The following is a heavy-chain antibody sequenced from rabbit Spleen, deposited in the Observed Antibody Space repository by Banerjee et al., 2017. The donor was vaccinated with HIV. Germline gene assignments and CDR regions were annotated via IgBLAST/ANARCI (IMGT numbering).Heavy chain of an antibody. D-gene: IGHD4-1*01. J-gene: IGHJ3*01. Sequence: QSLEESGGGLVKPGASLTLTCTASGLDFSSYYYISWVRQAPGKGLEWIGIIYAAKGSTDYASWVNGRFTISSDNAQSTVDLKMTSLTAADTATYFCARAIVPWLGLTRLDLWGPGTLVTVS. CDR2: IYAAKGST. CDR3: ARAIVPWLGLTRLDL. CDR1: GLDFSSYYY. V-gene: IGHV1S43*01.